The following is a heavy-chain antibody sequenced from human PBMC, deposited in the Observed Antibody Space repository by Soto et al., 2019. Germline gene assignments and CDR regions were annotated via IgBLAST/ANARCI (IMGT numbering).Heavy chain of an antibody. D-gene: IGHD1-26*01. J-gene: IGHJ4*02. V-gene: IGHV3-15*01. CDR3: TTDSGMSPYSFDY. CDR2: IMSKTDGGTT. Sequence: GSLILSCAPSGVTFSEAWVGWVRQAPGKGLEWVGRIMSKTDGGTTDYAAPVKGRFTISRDDSKSTLYLQMNSLKTEDTAFYYCTTDSGMSPYSFDYWGQGTLVTVSS. CDR1: GVTFSEAW.